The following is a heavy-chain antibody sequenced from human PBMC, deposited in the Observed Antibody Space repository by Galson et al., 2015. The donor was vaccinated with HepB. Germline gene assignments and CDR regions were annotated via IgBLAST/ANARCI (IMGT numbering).Heavy chain of an antibody. J-gene: IGHJ4*02. V-gene: IGHV3-23*01. CDR3: ARVHPEYTSGWYRQALYYFDS. CDR2: LSGRSGHT. Sequence: SLRLSCAASGFTFSTHAMSWVRQAPGKGLEWVSGLSGRSGHTYYADSVKGRFTISRDNSKNTLYLQMTSLRAEDTAIYYCARVHPEYTSGWYRQALYYFDSWGQGTLVAVSS. D-gene: IGHD6-19*01. CDR1: GFTFSTHA.